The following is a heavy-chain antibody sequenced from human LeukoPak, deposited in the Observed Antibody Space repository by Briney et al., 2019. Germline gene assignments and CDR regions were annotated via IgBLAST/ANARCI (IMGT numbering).Heavy chain of an antibody. CDR2: ISWNSGSI. CDR1: GFAFDDYA. Sequence: GGSLRLSCAASGFAFDDYAMHWVRQAPGKSLEWVSGISWNSGSIGYADSVKGRFTISRDNAKNSLYLQMNSLRAEDTALYYCAKGRTGYSGYDWFDAFDIWGQGTMVTVSS. CDR3: AKGRTGYSGYDWFDAFDI. J-gene: IGHJ3*02. D-gene: IGHD5-12*01. V-gene: IGHV3-9*01.